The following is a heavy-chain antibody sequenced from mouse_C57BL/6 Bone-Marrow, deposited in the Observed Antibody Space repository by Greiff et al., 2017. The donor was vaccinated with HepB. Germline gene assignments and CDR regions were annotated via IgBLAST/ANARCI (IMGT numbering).Heavy chain of an antibody. CDR2: IYPGDGDT. CDR1: GYAFSSYW. D-gene: IGHD2-1*01. J-gene: IGHJ1*03. V-gene: IGHV1-80*01. CDR3: LIYYGNYVNYWYFDV. Sequence: VQLQQSGAELVKPGASVKISCKASGYAFSSYWMNWVKQRPGKGLEWIGQIYPGDGDTNYNGKFKGKATLTADKSSSTAYMQLSSLTSEDSAVYFCLIYYGNYVNYWYFDVWGTGTTVTVSS.